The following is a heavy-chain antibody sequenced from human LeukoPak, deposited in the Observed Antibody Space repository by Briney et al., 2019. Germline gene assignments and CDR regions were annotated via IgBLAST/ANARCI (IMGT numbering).Heavy chain of an antibody. CDR2: IISDGTST. CDR1: EFTFSSHW. J-gene: IGHJ4*02. V-gene: IGHV3-74*01. Sequence: GGSLRLSXAASEFTFSSHWMHWVRQAPGKGLVWLSRIISDGTSTSYADSVKGRFTISRDNAKNTLYLQMNSLRAEDTAVYYCARGHVPGSDRHWDYWGQGILVTVSS. D-gene: IGHD3-10*01. CDR3: ARGHVPGSDRHWDY.